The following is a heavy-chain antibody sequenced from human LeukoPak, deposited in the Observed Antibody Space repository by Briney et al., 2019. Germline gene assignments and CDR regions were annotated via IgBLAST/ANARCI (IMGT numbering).Heavy chain of an antibody. Sequence: GESLKIPWKGSIYPFMSYCVGGVGQMPGKGLEWMGIIYPGDSDTRYSPSFQGQVTISADKSISTAYLQWSSLKASDTAMYYCARTIVAGPSNWFDPWGQGTLVTVSS. CDR2: IYPGDSDT. J-gene: IGHJ5*02. CDR1: IYPFMSYC. CDR3: ARTIVAGPSNWFDP. D-gene: IGHD5-12*01. V-gene: IGHV5-51*01.